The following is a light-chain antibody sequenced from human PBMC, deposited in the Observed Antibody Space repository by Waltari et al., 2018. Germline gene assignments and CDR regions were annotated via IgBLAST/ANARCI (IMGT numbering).Light chain of an antibody. J-gene: IGKJ2*01. V-gene: IGKV1-39*01. Sequence: IQMTQSPSSLSASVGDGVTITCRANQTISTFLNWYQQKLGRAPKLLIYKASHLQTGVPSRFSGSGSVTDFTLTVSSLQPEDFTTYYCQQSFSIPYTFGQGTKVEL. CDR3: QQSFSIPYT. CDR2: KAS. CDR1: QTISTF.